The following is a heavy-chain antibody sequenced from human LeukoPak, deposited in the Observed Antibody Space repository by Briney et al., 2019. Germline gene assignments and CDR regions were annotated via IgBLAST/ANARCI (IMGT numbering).Heavy chain of an antibody. D-gene: IGHD3-16*02. Sequence: SETLSLTCTVSGGSISSYYWSWIRQPSGKGLEWIGYIYYSGSTNYNPSLKSRVTFSVDTSKNQFSLKLSSVTAADTAVYYCARGVLRLGELSEYYFDYWGQGTLVTVSS. V-gene: IGHV4-59*12. J-gene: IGHJ4*02. CDR2: IYYSGST. CDR1: GGSISSYY. CDR3: ARGVLRLGELSEYYFDY.